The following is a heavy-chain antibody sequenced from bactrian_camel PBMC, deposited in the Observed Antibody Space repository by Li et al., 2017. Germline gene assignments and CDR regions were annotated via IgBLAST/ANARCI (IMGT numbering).Heavy chain of an antibody. D-gene: IGHD6*01. CDR1: EDTYSSNC. J-gene: IGHJ4*01. Sequence: QLVESGGGSVEAGGSLRLSCVASEDTYSSNCLGWFRQAPGKGLEWVSSISGSSRTYYSNSVKGRCTIARDNTKNTVYLQMISLESEDTALYYCAAGPWYTDEYNYWGQGTQVTVS. V-gene: IGHV3-2*01. CDR3: AAGPWYTDEYNY. CDR2: ISGSSRT.